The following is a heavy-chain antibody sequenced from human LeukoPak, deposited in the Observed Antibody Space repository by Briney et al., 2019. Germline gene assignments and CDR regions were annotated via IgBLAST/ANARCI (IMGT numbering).Heavy chain of an antibody. V-gene: IGHV1-46*01. J-gene: IGHJ4*02. CDR1: GYTFTRYY. CDR3: ARENGGDDG. Sequence: ASVTRSCKASGYTFTRYYMHWVRQAPGHGLEWMGMINPSGGDTTYAQKLQGRVTMTRDTSTSTVYMELSSLRSEDTAVYYCARENGGDDGWGQGSLLTVSS. D-gene: IGHD2-21*01. CDR2: INPSGGDT.